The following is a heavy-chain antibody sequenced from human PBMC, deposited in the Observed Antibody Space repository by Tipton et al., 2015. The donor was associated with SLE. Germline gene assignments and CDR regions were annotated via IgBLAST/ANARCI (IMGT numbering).Heavy chain of an antibody. V-gene: IGHV4-59*11. CDR3: ARLADGNRNWFDP. Sequence: TLSLTCTVSGGSISSHYWSWIRQHPGKGLEWIGYIYYSGSTYYNPSLKSRVTISVDTSTNQFSLKVKSVTAADTAVYYCARLADGNRNWFDPWGQGTLVTVSS. D-gene: IGHD6-13*01. CDR2: IYYSGST. CDR1: GGSISSHY. J-gene: IGHJ5*02.